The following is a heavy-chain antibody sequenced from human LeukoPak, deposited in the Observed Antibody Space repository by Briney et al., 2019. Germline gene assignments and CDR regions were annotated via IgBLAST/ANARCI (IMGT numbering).Heavy chain of an antibody. CDR3: AAKGSGTPPY. D-gene: IGHD1-7*01. V-gene: IGHV3-23*01. CDR2: ISGSGGST. J-gene: IGHJ4*02. CDR1: GFTFSDYY. Sequence: GGSLRLSCAASGFTFSDYYMSWVRQAPGKGLEWVSAISGSGGSTYYADSVKGRFTISRDNSKNTLYLQMNSLRAEDTAVYYCAAKGSGTPPYWGQGTLVTVSS.